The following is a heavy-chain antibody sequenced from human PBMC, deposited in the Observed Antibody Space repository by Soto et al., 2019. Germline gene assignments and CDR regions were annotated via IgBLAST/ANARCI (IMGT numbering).Heavy chain of an antibody. V-gene: IGHV3-48*01. CDR1: GLTFSTYS. D-gene: IGHD3-10*01. CDR2: ISSSSGTI. J-gene: IGHJ4*02. Sequence: EVQLVESGGGLVQPGGSLRLSCAASGLTFSTYSMNWVRQAPGKGLESVSYISSSSGTIYYADSVKGRFTLSRDNATNSLYLQMNSLRAEDTAVYSCAKRGSGSYYTLDSWGQGTLVTVSS. CDR3: AKRGSGSYYTLDS.